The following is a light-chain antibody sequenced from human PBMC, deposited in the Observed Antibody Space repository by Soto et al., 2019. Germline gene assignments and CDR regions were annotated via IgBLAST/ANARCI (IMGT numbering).Light chain of an antibody. J-gene: IGKJ1*01. Sequence: DVVLTQTPLSSPVTLAQPASISCRSSQSLVYSDGNTYLSWRQQRPGKPPSLLNYQISNRFSGVPDRFNGSGAVTDFPLKISRVDAEDVGVYYCMQFAHFPRRFSPGTKVDI. CDR3: MQFAHFPRR. CDR2: QIS. CDR1: QSLVYSDGNTY. V-gene: IGKV2-24*01.